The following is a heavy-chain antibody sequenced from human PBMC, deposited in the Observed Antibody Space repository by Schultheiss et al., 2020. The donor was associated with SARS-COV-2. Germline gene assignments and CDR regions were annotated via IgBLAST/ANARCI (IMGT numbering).Heavy chain of an antibody. V-gene: IGHV1-69*13. D-gene: IGHD3-3*01. CDR2: IIPIFGTA. CDR1: GGTFSSYT. J-gene: IGHJ4*02. CDR3: ARALYYDKYYFDY. Sequence: SVKVSCKASGGTFSSYTISWVRQAPGQGLEWMGGIIPIFGTANYAQKFQGRVTITADESTSTAYMELSSLRSEDTAVYYCARALYYDKYYFDYWGQGTLVTVSS.